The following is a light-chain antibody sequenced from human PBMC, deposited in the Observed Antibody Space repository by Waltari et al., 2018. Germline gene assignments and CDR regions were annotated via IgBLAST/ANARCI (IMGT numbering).Light chain of an antibody. V-gene: IGKV4-1*01. Sequence: DIVMTQSPDSLAVSLGERATIHFKSSQSVLYNSNNKNYLSWYQQKPGQPPKLLIYWASTRESGVPDRFSGSGSETDFTLTISSLQTEDVAVYYCHQYYSSPRTFGQGTKLEIK. CDR2: WAS. CDR1: QSVLYNSNNKNY. J-gene: IGKJ2*01. CDR3: HQYYSSPRT.